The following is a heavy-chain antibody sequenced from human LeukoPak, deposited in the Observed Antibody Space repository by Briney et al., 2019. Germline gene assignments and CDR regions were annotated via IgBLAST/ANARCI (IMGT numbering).Heavy chain of an antibody. J-gene: IGHJ4*02. Sequence: SETLSLTCAVYGGSFSGYYWSWIRQPPGKGLEWIGEINHSGSTNYNPSLKSRVTISVDTSKNQFSLKLSSVTAADTAVYYCARYPGRYSSGWYTFDYWGQGTLVTVSS. D-gene: IGHD6-19*01. CDR1: GGSFSGYY. CDR2: INHSGST. V-gene: IGHV4-34*01. CDR3: ARYPGRYSSGWYTFDY.